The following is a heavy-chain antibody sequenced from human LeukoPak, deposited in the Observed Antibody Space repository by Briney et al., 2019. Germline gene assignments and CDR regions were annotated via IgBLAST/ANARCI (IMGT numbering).Heavy chain of an antibody. D-gene: IGHD4-11*01. CDR1: GGSFSDYY. CDR3: ARTDYRA. V-gene: IGHV4-34*01. CDR2: INHSGST. Sequence: PSETLSLTCAVYGGSFSDYYGSWIRQPPGEGLEWIGEINHSGSTNYNPSLKSLKSRVTISVDTSNNQFSLNLSSVTAADTAVYYCARTDYRAWGQGTLVTVSS. J-gene: IGHJ5*02.